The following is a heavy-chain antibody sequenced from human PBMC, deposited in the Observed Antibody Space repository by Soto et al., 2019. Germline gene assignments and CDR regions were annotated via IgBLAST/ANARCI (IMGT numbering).Heavy chain of an antibody. Sequence: GGSLRLSCAASGFTFSSYSMNWVRQAPGKGLEWVSSISSSSSYIYYADSVKGRFTISRDNAKNSLYLQMNSLRAEDTAVYYCARRHSGYVDLDYWGQGTLVTVSS. CDR1: GFTFSSYS. J-gene: IGHJ4*02. V-gene: IGHV3-21*01. D-gene: IGHD5-12*01. CDR2: ISSSSSYI. CDR3: ARRHSGYVDLDY.